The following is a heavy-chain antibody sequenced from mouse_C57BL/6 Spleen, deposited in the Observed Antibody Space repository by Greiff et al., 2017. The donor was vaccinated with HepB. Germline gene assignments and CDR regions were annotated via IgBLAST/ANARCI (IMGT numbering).Heavy chain of an antibody. CDR3: TRRDDPLYYYAMDY. CDR1: GYAFSSYW. J-gene: IGHJ4*01. V-gene: IGHV1-80*01. Sequence: QVQLQQSGAELVKPGASVKISCKASGYAFSSYWMNWVKQRPGKGLEWIGQIYPGDGDTNYNGKFKGKATLTADKSSSTAYMQLSSLTSEDSAVYYCTRRDDPLYYYAMDYWGQGTSVTVSS. CDR2: IYPGDGDT. D-gene: IGHD2-3*01.